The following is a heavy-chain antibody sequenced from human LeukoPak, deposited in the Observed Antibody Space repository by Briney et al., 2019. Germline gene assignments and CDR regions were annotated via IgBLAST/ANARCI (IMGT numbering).Heavy chain of an antibody. D-gene: IGHD1-14*01. CDR2: ISSNGGST. J-gene: IGHJ6*02. V-gene: IGHV3-64*01. CDR3: ARDSLTLSLNGMDV. CDR1: GFTFSSYA. Sequence: GGSLRLSCAASGFTFSSYAMHWVRQAPGKGLENVSAISSNGGSTYYANSVKGRFTISRDNSKNTLYLQMGSLRAEDMAVYYCARDSLTLSLNGMDVWGQGTTVTVSS.